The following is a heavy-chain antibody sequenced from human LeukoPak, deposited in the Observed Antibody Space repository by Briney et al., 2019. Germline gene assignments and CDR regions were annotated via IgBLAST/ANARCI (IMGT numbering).Heavy chain of an antibody. D-gene: IGHD2-2*02. CDR3: AVHCSSTSCYRNHYYYYYMDV. J-gene: IGHJ6*03. V-gene: IGHV1-69*05. CDR2: IIPIFGTA. Sequence: ASVKVSCKASGGTFSSYAISWVRQAPGQGLEWMGGIIPIFGTANYAQKFQGRVTITTDESTSTAYMELSSLRSEDTAVYYCAVHCSSTSCYRNHYYYYYMDVWGKGTTVTVSS. CDR1: GGTFSSYA.